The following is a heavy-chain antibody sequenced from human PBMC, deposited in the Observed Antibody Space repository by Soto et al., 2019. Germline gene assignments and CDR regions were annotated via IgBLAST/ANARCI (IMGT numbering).Heavy chain of an antibody. CDR1: GGSISTPYW. V-gene: IGHV4-4*02. J-gene: IGHJ3*01. CDR3: AYSTGWYRLDV. Sequence: QVHLQESGPGLVKPSGTLSLTCAVSGGSISTPYWWTWVRQPPGKELEWIGDVYHSGGNNYNPSLMGRVTISLDKSKNQFSLKMMSVTAADTAIYYCAYSTGWYRLDVWGQGTMVIVSS. D-gene: IGHD6-19*01. CDR2: VYHSGGN.